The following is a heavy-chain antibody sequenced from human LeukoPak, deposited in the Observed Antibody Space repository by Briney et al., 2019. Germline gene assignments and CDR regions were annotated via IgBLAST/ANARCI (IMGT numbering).Heavy chain of an antibody. V-gene: IGHV4-30-2*01. Sequence: PSQTLSLTCAVSGGSISSGGYSWNWIRQPPGKGLERIGYIYHSGTTYYNPSLKSRVTISVDRSKNQFSLKLSSVTAADTAVYYCARDQSSSWYWFDPWGQGTLVTVSS. D-gene: IGHD6-13*01. J-gene: IGHJ5*02. CDR1: GGSISSGGYS. CDR2: IYHSGTT. CDR3: ARDQSSSWYWFDP.